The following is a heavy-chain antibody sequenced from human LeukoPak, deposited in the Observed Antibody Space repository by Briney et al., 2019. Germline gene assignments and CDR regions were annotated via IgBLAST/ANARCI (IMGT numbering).Heavy chain of an antibody. D-gene: IGHD2-2*01. J-gene: IGHJ3*02. Sequence: SETLSLTCTVSGVSISSSSYHWGWLRQPPGQGLVWRGSIYYSGSTYYNPSPKSRVTISVDTSKNQFSLKLSSVTAADTAVYYCARDQYCSSTSCWDDAFDIWGQGTMVTVSS. CDR2: IYYSGST. V-gene: IGHV4-39*07. CDR3: ARDQYCSSTSCWDDAFDI. CDR1: GVSISSSSYH.